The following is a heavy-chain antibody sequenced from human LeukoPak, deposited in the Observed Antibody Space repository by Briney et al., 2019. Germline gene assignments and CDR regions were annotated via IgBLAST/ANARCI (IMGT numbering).Heavy chain of an antibody. CDR1: GGSIGSSSYY. V-gene: IGHV4-39*07. Sequence: PSETLSLTCTVSGGSIGSSSYYWGWIRQPPGKGLEWIGSIYYSGSTYYNPSLKSRVTISVDTSKNQFSLKLSSVTAADTAVYYCARVERYCSGGSCYSGDDYYYGMDVWGQGTTVTVSS. D-gene: IGHD2-15*01. J-gene: IGHJ6*02. CDR2: IYYSGST. CDR3: ARVERYCSGGSCYSGDDYYYGMDV.